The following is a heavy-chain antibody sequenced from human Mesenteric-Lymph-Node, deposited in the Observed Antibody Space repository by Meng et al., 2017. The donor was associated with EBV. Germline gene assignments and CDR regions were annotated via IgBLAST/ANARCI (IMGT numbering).Heavy chain of an antibody. J-gene: IGHJ4*02. CDR1: GYSFSNYP. CDR3: VREGSSWYGGGFYDY. Sequence: QVQAVQSAAGVKQPGPSVKVSCKASGYSFSNYPISWVRQAPGQGLEWVGRISVYNGNTRYSQRLQGRVTLTSDTSASTAYMELTSLISEDAAVYYCVREGSSWYGGGFYDYWGQGTLVTVSS. D-gene: IGHD6-13*01. V-gene: IGHV1-18*01. CDR2: ISVYNGNT.